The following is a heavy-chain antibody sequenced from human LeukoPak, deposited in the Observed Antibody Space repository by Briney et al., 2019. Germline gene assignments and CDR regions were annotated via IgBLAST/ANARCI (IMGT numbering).Heavy chain of an antibody. CDR3: ARRARGSGYYCGYWYFDL. J-gene: IGHJ2*01. D-gene: IGHD3-22*01. CDR2: IYTSGST. Sequence: SETLSLTCTVSGGSISSYYWSWLRQPPGKGLEWIGYIYTSGSTNYNPSLKSRVTISVDTSKNQFSLQLSSVTAADTAVYYCARRARGSGYYCGYWYFDLWGRGTLVTVSS. CDR1: GGSISSYY. V-gene: IGHV4-4*09.